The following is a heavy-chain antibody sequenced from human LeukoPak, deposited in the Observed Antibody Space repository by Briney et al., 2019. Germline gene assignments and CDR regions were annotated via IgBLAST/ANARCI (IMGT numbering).Heavy chain of an antibody. CDR2: ISGSGGST. D-gene: IGHD3-10*01. V-gene: IGHV3-23*01. CDR1: GFTFDDYA. CDR3: AKGTGESSTGVDY. J-gene: IGHJ4*02. Sequence: GGSLRLSCAASGFTFDDYAMHWVRQAPGKGLEWVSAISGSGGSTYYADSVKGRFTISRDNSKNTLYLQMNSLRAEDTAVYYCAKGTGESSTGVDYWGQGTLVTVSS.